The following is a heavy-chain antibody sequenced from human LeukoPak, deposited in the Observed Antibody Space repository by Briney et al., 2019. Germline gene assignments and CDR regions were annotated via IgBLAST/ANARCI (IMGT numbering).Heavy chain of an antibody. CDR3: ARSSIAAPRFDY. D-gene: IGHD6-6*01. CDR1: GGSIKTNY. V-gene: IGHV4-59*01. CDR2: IYYSGST. J-gene: IGHJ4*02. Sequence: SETLSLTCTVSGGSIKTNYWSWIRQPPGKGLEWIGYIYYSGSTNYDPSLKSRVTISVDTSKNQFSLKLSSVTAADTAVYYCARSSIAAPRFDYWGQGTLVTVSS.